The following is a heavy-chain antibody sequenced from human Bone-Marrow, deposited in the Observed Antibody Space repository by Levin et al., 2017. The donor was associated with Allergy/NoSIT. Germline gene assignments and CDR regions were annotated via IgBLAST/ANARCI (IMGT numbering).Heavy chain of an antibody. V-gene: IGHV4-39*01. CDR1: GLFISTSSYY. CDR2: VDYTGTT. D-gene: IGHD2-21*02. J-gene: IGHJ4*02. Sequence: SETLSLTCSVSGLFISTSSYYWAWIRQPPGTGLQWIGSVDYTGTTYYNPSLRSRVTVAIETSANQFSLRMESLTAADTAVYYCARLARVTVSLDYWGQGLPVTVSS. CDR3: ARLARVTVSLDY.